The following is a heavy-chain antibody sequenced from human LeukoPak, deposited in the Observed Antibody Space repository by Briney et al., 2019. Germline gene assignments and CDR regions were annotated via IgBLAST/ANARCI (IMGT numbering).Heavy chain of an antibody. V-gene: IGHV3-23*01. J-gene: IGHJ6*03. CDR2: VSGSGGAT. Sequence: PGGSLRLSCAASGFPFNNYAMSWVRQAPGMGLEWLSYVSGSGGATYYAASVKGRFTISRDNSKNTVYLQMGSLRAEDTAVYYCAKNRGGTYKYYMDVWGNGTTVTVSS. CDR3: AKNRGGTYKYYMDV. D-gene: IGHD1-1*01. CDR1: GFPFNNYA.